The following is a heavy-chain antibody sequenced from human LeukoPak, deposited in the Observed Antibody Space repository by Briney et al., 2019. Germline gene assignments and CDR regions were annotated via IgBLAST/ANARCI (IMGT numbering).Heavy chain of an antibody. CDR1: GGSISSYY. Sequence: SETLSLTCTVSGGSISSYYWSWIRQPAGKGLEWIGHIYTSGSTNYNPSLKSRVTMSVDTSKNQFSLKLSSVTAADTAVYYCARGSKPGDCHYYWGQGTLVTVSS. J-gene: IGHJ4*02. CDR3: ARGSKPGDCHYY. V-gene: IGHV4-4*07. D-gene: IGHD2-21*02. CDR2: IYTSGST.